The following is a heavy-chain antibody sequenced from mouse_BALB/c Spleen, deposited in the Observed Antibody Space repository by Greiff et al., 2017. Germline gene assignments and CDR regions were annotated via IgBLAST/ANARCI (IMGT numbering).Heavy chain of an antibody. Sequence: EVQLQQSGAELVKPGASVKFSCTASGFNINDYYMHWVKQRPEQGLEWIGRIDPANGNTKYDPKFQGKATITADTSYNTAYLQLSSLTSEDTAVYYCARWGYAMDYWGQGTSVTVSS. CDR3: ARWGYAMDY. CDR1: GFNINDYY. CDR2: IDPANGNT. V-gene: IGHV14-3*02. J-gene: IGHJ4*01.